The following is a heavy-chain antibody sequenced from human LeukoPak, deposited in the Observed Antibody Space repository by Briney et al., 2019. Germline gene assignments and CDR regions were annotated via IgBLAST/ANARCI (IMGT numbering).Heavy chain of an antibody. CDR1: GFTFRDSY. CDR3: ARAGGGNMDFQH. Sequence: GGALRLSCAASGFTFRDSYMSWLRQAPGKGLEWLSYMNSVSNIISYADSVKGRFTISRDNAKNSLYLQMHGLRAEDTAVYYCARAGGGNMDFQHWGQGTLVTVSS. D-gene: IGHD4-23*01. J-gene: IGHJ1*01. CDR2: MNSVSNII. V-gene: IGHV3-11*04.